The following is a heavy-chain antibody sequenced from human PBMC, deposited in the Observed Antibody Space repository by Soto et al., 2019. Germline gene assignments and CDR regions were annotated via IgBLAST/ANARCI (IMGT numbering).Heavy chain of an antibody. Sequence: GGSLRLSCAASGFTFSGYCMHWVRQAPGKGLVWVSRINSDGRSTSYADSVKGRFTISRDNAKNTLYLQMNSLRAEDTAVYYCATLIQLSSGFDYWGQGTLVTVSS. V-gene: IGHV3-74*01. J-gene: IGHJ4*02. D-gene: IGHD5-18*01. CDR1: GFTFSGYC. CDR3: ATLIQLSSGFDY. CDR2: INSDGRST.